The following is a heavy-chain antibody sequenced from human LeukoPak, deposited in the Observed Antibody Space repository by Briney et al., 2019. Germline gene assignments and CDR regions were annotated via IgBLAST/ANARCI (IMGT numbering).Heavy chain of an antibody. J-gene: IGHJ5*02. V-gene: IGHV1-69*04. Sequence: SVKVSCKASGGTFSSYAISWVRQAPGQGLEWMGRIIPILGIANYAQKFQGRVTITADKSTSTAYMELSSLRSEDTAVYYCARVEDSSGYMFDPWGQGTLVIVSS. CDR3: ARVEDSSGYMFDP. D-gene: IGHD3-22*01. CDR1: GGTFSSYA. CDR2: IIPILGIA.